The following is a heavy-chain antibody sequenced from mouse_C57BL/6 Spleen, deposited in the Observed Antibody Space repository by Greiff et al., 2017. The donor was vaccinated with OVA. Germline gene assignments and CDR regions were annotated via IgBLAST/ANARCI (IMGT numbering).Heavy chain of an antibody. V-gene: IGHV5-4*01. Sequence: DVMLVESGGGLVKPGGSLKLSCAASGFTFSSYAMSWVRQTPEKRLEWVATISDGGSYTYYPDNVKGRFTISRDNAKNNLYLQMSHLKSEDTAMYYCARDQTIVTHYYAMDYWGQGTSVTVSS. CDR1: GFTFSSYA. J-gene: IGHJ4*01. D-gene: IGHD2-5*01. CDR3: ARDQTIVTHYYAMDY. CDR2: ISDGGSYT.